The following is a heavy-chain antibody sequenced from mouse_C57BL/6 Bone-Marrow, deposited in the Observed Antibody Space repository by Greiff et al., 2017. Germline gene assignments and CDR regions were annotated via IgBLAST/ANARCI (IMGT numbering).Heavy chain of an antibody. CDR1: GYTFTSYW. V-gene: IGHV1-69*01. CDR2: IDPSDSYT. D-gene: IGHD1-1*01. J-gene: IGHJ4*01. CDR3: ANDYGSQTPYAMDY. Sequence: QVQLQQPGAELVMPGASVKLSCKASGYTFTSYWMHWVKQRPGQGLEWIGEIDPSDSYTNYNQKFKGKATLTVDTSSSTAYMQLSSLTSEGSAVYYGANDYGSQTPYAMDYWGQGTSVTVSS.